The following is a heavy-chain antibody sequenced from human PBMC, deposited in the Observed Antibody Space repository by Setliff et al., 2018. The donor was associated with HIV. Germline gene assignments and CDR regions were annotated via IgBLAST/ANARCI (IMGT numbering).Heavy chain of an antibody. D-gene: IGHD2-21*02. CDR2: MSYSGST. CDR3: ARSDSYCAGDCYGVDGVDAFDI. Sequence: PSETLSLTCTVSGGSISSYFWSWIRQPPGKGLERIGYMSYSGSTYYNPSLKSRIIMSVDTSKNQFSLKLSSVTAADTALYYCARSDSYCAGDCYGVDGVDAFDIWGQGTMVTVSS. V-gene: IGHV4-59*01. J-gene: IGHJ3*02. CDR1: GGSISSYF.